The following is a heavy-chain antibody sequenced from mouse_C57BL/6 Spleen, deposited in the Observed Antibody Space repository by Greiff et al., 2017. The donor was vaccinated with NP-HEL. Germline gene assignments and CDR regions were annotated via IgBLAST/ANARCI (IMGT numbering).Heavy chain of an antibody. Sequence: QVQLQQPGAELVMPGASVKLSCKASGYTFTSYWMHWVKQRPGQGLEWIGEIDPSDSYTNYNQKFKGKSTLTVDKSSSTAYMQLSSLTSEDSAVYYCARYGNDDYFDYWGQGTTLTVSS. J-gene: IGHJ2*01. CDR2: IDPSDSYT. CDR3: ARYGNDDYFDY. CDR1: GYTFTSYW. D-gene: IGHD2-2*01. V-gene: IGHV1-69*01.